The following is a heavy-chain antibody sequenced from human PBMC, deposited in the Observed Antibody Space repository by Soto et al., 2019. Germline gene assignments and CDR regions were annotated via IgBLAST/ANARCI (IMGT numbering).Heavy chain of an antibody. J-gene: IGHJ5*02. V-gene: IGHV1-69*06. CDR1: GGTFSSYA. CDR3: ARPNRAAGYTWFDP. D-gene: IGHD2-15*01. Sequence: ASVKVSCKASGGTFSSYAISWVRQAPGQGLEWMGGIIPIFGTANYAQKFQGRVTITADKSTSTAYMELSSLRSEDTAVYYCARPNRAAGYTWFDPWGQGTLVTAPQ. CDR2: IIPIFGTA.